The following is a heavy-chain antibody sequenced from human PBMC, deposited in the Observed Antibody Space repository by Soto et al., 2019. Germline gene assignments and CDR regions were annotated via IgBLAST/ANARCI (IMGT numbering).Heavy chain of an antibody. CDR1: GYTFTDYF. V-gene: IGHV1-46*01. CDR2: ISPGGAGT. Sequence: ASVKVSCKASGYTFTDYFMHWVRQAPGQGLEWMGIISPGGAGTNYAQKFQGRVTMTRDTSISTAYMELSRLRSDDTAVYYCAREYSSSIDYWGQGTLVTVSS. D-gene: IGHD6-19*01. CDR3: AREYSSSIDY. J-gene: IGHJ4*02.